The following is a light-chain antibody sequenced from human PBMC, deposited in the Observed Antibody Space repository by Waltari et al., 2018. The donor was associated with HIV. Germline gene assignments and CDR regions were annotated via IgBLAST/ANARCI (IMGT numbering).Light chain of an antibody. CDR2: AAS. Sequence: AIQITPSPSSMSASVRDRVTITCRASQGIRNDLGWYQQKPGKAPKLLIYAASSLQSGVPSRFSGSGSGTDFTLTISSLQPEDFATYYCLQDYNYPWTFGQGTKVEIK. V-gene: IGKV1-6*01. CDR1: QGIRND. CDR3: LQDYNYPWT. J-gene: IGKJ1*01.